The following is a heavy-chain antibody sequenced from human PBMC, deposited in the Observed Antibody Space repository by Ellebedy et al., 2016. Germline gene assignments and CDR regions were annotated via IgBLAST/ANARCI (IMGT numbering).Heavy chain of an antibody. CDR3: ARAAYYEILTGYFHDAYDM. CDR1: GGAFSGYY. Sequence: SQTLSLTXXVYGGAFSGYYWSWIRQSPGKGLEWIGEINHSGSANYIPSLKSRITISVDTSKNQFSLKLSSVTAADTAVYYCARAAYYEILTGYFHDAYDMWGQGTMVTVSS. D-gene: IGHD3-9*01. CDR2: INHSGSA. J-gene: IGHJ3*02. V-gene: IGHV4-34*01.